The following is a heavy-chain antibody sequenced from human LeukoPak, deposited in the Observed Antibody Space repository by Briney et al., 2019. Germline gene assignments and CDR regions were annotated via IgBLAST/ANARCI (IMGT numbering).Heavy chain of an antibody. Sequence: GGSLRLSCAASGFTFSSSSISWVRQAPGKGLEWVSAITDAVGSTHYADSVKGRFTISSDNSKNTVYLQMNSLRPEDMAVYYCAKEIFSGLLYIDYWGQGTLVAVSS. J-gene: IGHJ4*02. V-gene: IGHV3-23*01. CDR2: ITDAVGST. D-gene: IGHD5-12*01. CDR3: AKEIFSGLLYIDY. CDR1: GFTFSSSS.